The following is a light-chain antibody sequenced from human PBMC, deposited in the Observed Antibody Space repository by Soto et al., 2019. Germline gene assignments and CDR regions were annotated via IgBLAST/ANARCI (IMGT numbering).Light chain of an antibody. V-gene: IGKV1-8*01. J-gene: IGKJ1*01. CDR3: QQYYSYPTWT. Sequence: AIRMTQSPSSLSASTGDRVTITCRASQGISSYLAWYQQKPGKAPKLLIYAASTLQSGVPSRFSGSGSGTDFTLTISCLQSEDFATYYCQQYYSYPTWTFGQGTMVEIK. CDR1: QGISSY. CDR2: AAS.